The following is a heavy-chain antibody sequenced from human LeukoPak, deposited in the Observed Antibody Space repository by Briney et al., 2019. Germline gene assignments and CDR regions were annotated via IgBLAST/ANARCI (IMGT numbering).Heavy chain of an antibody. Sequence: GGSLRLSCAASGFSFTSYSMNWVRQAPGKGLEWVSSISSSSLYIYYADSVKGRFTISRDNAKNSLYLQMNSLRAEDTAVYFCARNGKAFDIWGQGTMVTVSS. CDR3: ARNGKAFDI. D-gene: IGHD1-26*01. V-gene: IGHV3-21*01. CDR1: GFSFTSYS. CDR2: ISSSSLYI. J-gene: IGHJ3*02.